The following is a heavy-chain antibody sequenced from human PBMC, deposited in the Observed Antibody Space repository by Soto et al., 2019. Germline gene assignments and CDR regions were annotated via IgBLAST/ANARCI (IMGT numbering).Heavy chain of an antibody. J-gene: IGHJ4*02. V-gene: IGHV2-5*02. CDR3: KRARGWFGDQKRTFDY. Sequence: QITLKESGPTLVKPTQTLTLTCTFSGFSLSTSGVGVGWIRQPPGKALEWLAVIYWDDDKRYSPSLKSRLTSTKDTSKNQVVLTMTNMDPVDTATYYSKRARGWFGDQKRTFDYWGQGTLVTVSS. CDR1: GFSLSTSGVG. CDR2: IYWDDDK. D-gene: IGHD3-10*01.